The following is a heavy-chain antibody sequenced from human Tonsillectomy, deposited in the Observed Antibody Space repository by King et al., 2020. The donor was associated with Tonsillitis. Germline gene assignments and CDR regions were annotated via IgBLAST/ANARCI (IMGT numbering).Heavy chain of an antibody. CDR2: IKGDGSTT. CDR1: GFTFSTYW. Sequence: EVQLVESGGGLVQPGGSLRLSCAASGFTFSTYWMHWVRQAPGKGLVWVSRIKGDGSTTSYADSVKGRFTISRDNAKNTLYLQMNSLRAEDTAVYFCVRDSSSWYGGFGDYWGQGTLVTVSS. J-gene: IGHJ4*02. CDR3: VRDSSSWYGGFGDY. V-gene: IGHV3-74*01. D-gene: IGHD6-13*01.